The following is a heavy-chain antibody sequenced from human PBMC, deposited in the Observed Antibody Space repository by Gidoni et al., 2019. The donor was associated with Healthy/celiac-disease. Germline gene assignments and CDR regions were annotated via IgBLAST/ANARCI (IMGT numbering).Heavy chain of an antibody. CDR2: IRSKAYGGTT. CDR3: TRDPHPYSSGWFSFPPPDYYFDY. Sequence: EVQLVESGGGLVQPGRSLRLSCTASGFTFGDYAMSWFRQAPGKGLEWVGFIRSKAYGGTTEYAASVKGRFTISRDDSKSIAYLQMNSLKTEDTAVYYCTRDPHPYSSGWFSFPPPDYYFDYWGQGTLVTVSS. V-gene: IGHV3-49*03. D-gene: IGHD6-19*01. J-gene: IGHJ4*02. CDR1: GFTFGDYA.